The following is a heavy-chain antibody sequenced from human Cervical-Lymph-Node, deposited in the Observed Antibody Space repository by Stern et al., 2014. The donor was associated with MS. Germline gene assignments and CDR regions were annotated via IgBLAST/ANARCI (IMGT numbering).Heavy chain of an antibody. J-gene: IGHJ6*02. D-gene: IGHD1-1*01. CDR1: GGIFSNYA. Sequence: QVQLVQSGAEVKKPGSSVTVSCKASGGIFSNYASSWVRQAPGQGLEWMGAFIPSFGTTCSAQKFQGRVTITADESTSTVYMDLSSLRSEDTAVYYCARDNDDNGMDVWGQGTTITVSS. CDR3: ARDNDDNGMDV. CDR2: FIPSFGTT. V-gene: IGHV1-69*01.